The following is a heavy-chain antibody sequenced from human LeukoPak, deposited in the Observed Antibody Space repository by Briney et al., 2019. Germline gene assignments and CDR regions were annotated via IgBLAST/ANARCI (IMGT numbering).Heavy chain of an antibody. CDR1: GGSISSSSYY. D-gene: IGHD5-18*01. CDR2: IYYSGST. V-gene: IGHV4-39*01. Sequence: PSETLSLTCTVSGGSISSSSYYWGWIRQPPGKGLAWVGSIYYSGSTYYNPSLKSRVTISVDTSKNQFSLKLSSVTAADTAVYYCARHGKDTAMVASGYYYGMDVWGQGTTVTVSS. J-gene: IGHJ6*02. CDR3: ARHGKDTAMVASGYYYGMDV.